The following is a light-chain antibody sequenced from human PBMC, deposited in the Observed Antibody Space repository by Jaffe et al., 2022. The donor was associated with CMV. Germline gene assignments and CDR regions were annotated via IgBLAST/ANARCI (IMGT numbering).Light chain of an antibody. V-gene: IGKV1-39*01. CDR2: AAS. J-gene: IGKJ2*01. CDR1: QSISIY. Sequence: DIQMTQSPSSLSASVGDRVTITCRTSQSISIYLNWYQQKPGKAPKLLIFAASTLQSGVPSRFSGSGSGTDFTLTIRILQPEDFATYFCQQSYSIPYTFGQGTKLEIK. CDR3: QQSYSIPYT.